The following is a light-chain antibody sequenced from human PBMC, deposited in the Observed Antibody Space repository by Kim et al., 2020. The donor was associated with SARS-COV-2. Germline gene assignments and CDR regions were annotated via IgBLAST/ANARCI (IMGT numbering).Light chain of an antibody. CDR3: HQYSPYHT. J-gene: IGKJ2*01. Sequence: DIQMTQSPSTLSAFIGDRVTITCRASQDIHIWLAWYHQKPGKAPKLLIYDASTLEDSVPSRFSGSGSGTEFTLTISSLQPDDFGTYYCHQYSPYHTFGQGTKLEI. CDR2: DAS. V-gene: IGKV1-5*01. CDR1: QDIHIW.